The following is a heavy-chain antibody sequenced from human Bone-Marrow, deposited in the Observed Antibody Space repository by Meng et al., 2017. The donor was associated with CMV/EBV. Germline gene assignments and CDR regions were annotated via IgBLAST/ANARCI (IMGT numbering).Heavy chain of an antibody. CDR1: GGSFSGYY. V-gene: IGHV4-34*01. J-gene: IGHJ4*02. D-gene: IGHD5-18*01. CDR2: INHSGST. Sequence: QVQLQQWGAGLLKPSETLPLTCAVYGGSFSGYYWSWIRQPPGKGLEWIGEINHSGSTNYNPSLKSRVTISVDTSKNQFSLKLSSVTAADTAVYCCARAWIQLWTFDYWGQGTLVTVSS. CDR3: ARAWIQLWTFDY.